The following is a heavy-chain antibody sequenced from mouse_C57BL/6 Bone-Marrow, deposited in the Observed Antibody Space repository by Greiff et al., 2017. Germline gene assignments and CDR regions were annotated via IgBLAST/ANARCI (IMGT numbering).Heavy chain of an antibody. CDR1: GFSLTSYA. J-gene: IGHJ2*01. V-gene: IGHV2-9-1*01. CDR2: IWTGGGT. CDR3: ARFPIDGSYYFDY. Sequence: QVQLKESGPGLVAPSQSLSITCTVSGFSLTSYAISWLRPPPGKGLEWLGVIWTGGGTHYISALTSRLSISKDNSKSQVFLKMNSLQTEDTARYYCARFPIDGSYYFDYWGQGTTLTGSS. D-gene: IGHD1-1*01.